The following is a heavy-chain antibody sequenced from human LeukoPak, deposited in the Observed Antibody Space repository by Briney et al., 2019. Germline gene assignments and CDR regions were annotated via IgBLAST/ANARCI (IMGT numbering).Heavy chain of an antibody. CDR1: GGSINSYY. D-gene: IGHD1-26*01. Sequence: SETLSLTCTVSGGSINSYYWGWIRQPAGKGLEWIGRIYTTGTTSYNPSLRSRVTISVDTSKNQFYLKLTSVTAADTAMYYCARAGYTISYYSLDYWGQGSLVTVSS. J-gene: IGHJ4*02. CDR3: ARAGYTISYYSLDY. CDR2: IYTTGTT. V-gene: IGHV4-4*07.